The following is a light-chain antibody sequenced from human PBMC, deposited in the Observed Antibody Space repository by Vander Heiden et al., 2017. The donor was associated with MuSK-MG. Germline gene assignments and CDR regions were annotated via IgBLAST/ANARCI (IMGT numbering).Light chain of an antibody. V-gene: IGLV3-19*01. J-gene: IGLJ1*01. Sequence: SSELTQDPAVSVALGQTVRITCQGDSLRSYYASWYQQKPGQAPVLVIYGKNNRPSGIPDRFSGSSSGNTASLTITGAQAEDEADYYCNSRDSSGNHPDVCGTGTKVTVL. CDR3: NSRDSSGNHPDV. CDR2: GKN. CDR1: SLRSYY.